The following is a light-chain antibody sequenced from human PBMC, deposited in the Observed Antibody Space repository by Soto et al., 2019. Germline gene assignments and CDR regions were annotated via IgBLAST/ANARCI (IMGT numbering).Light chain of an antibody. CDR1: QSISSW. Sequence: DIQMTQSPSTLSASVGDRVTITCRASQSISSWLAWYQQKPGKAPKLLIYDASSLESGVPSRFSGSGSGTEFTLTISSLQPDDFATHYCQHYGTFGQGTKVEIK. CDR3: QHYGT. J-gene: IGKJ1*01. V-gene: IGKV1-5*01. CDR2: DAS.